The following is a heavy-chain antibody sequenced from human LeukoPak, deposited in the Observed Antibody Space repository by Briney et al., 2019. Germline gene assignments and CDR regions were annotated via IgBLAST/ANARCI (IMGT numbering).Heavy chain of an antibody. CDR2: IIPIFGTA. Sequence: ASVKVSCKASGGTFSSYAISWVRQAPGQGLEWMGGIIPIFGTANYAQKFQGRVTITADESTSTAYMELSSLRSEDTAVYYCASQGEYYYDSSGFDNWFDPWGQGTLITVSS. J-gene: IGHJ5*02. V-gene: IGHV1-69*13. CDR3: ASQGEYYYDSSGFDNWFDP. CDR1: GGTFSSYA. D-gene: IGHD3-22*01.